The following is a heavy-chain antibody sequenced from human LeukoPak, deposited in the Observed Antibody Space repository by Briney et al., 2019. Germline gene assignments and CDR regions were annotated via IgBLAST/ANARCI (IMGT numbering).Heavy chain of an antibody. CDR1: GFTVSSNY. D-gene: IGHD4-11*01. CDR3: ARDPEGVCNYYFDY. J-gene: IGHJ4*02. CDR2: IYSGGST. Sequence: GGSLRLSCAASGFTVSSNYISWVRQAPGKGLERVSVIYSGGSTYYADSVKGRFTISRDNSKNTLYLQMNSLRAEDTAVYYCARDPEGVCNYYFDYWGQGTLVTVSS. V-gene: IGHV3-66*01.